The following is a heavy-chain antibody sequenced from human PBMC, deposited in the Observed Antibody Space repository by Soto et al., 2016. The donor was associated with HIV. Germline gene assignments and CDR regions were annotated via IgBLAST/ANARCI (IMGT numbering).Heavy chain of an antibody. CDR3: ARGAVQGVIMGLYDY. J-gene: IGHJ4*02. Sequence: EVQLVESGGGLVQPGGSLRLSCAASGFTFSSYWMSWVRQAPGKGLEWVANIKQDGSEKYYVDSVKGRFTISRDNAKNSLYLQMNSLRAEDTAVYYCARGAVQGVIMGLYDYWGQGTLVTVSS. CDR1: GFTFSSYW. CDR2: IKQDGSEK. V-gene: IGHV3-7*01. D-gene: IGHD3-10*01.